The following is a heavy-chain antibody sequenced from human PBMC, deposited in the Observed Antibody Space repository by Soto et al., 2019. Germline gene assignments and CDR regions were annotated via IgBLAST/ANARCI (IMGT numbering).Heavy chain of an antibody. CDR3: ARDIYYDSSGYYPNWFDP. D-gene: IGHD3-22*01. CDR2: IYYSGST. J-gene: IGHJ5*02. V-gene: IGHV4-61*01. Sequence: QVQLQESGPGLVKPSETLSLTCTVSGGSVSSGSYYWSWIRQPPGKGLEWIGYIYYSGSTNYNPSLKSRVTISVDTSKNQFSLKLSSVTAADTAVYYCARDIYYDSSGYYPNWFDPWGQGTPVTVSS. CDR1: GGSVSSGSYY.